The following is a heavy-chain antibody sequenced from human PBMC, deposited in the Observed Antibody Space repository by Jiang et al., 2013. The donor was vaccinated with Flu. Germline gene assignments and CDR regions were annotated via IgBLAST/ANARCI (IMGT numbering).Heavy chain of an antibody. D-gene: IGHD2-2*01. J-gene: IGHJ5*02. Sequence: LLKPSETLSLTCALYGGSFSGYFWSWIRQPPGKGLEWIGEINHSGSTNYNPSLKSRVTISLDTSKNQFSLKLYSVTAADTAVYYCARGRDCSTTTCHGTWFDPWGQGTLVPVSS. V-gene: IGHV4-34*01. CDR1: GGSFSGYF. CDR3: ARGRDCSTTTCHGTWFDP. CDR2: INHSGST.